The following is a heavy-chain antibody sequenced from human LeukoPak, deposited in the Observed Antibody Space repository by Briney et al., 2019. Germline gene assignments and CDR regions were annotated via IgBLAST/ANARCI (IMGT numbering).Heavy chain of an antibody. D-gene: IGHD2-2*02. CDR2: IKQDGSEK. V-gene: IGHV3-7*03. CDR3: AKSQPSAISWFDP. Sequence: PGGSLRLSCAASGFTFSNYWMSWVRQAPGKGLEWVANIKQDGSEKYYVDSVKGRFTISRDNAKNTLWLQMNSLRDEDTAVYYCAKSQPSAISWFDPWGQGTLVTVSS. CDR1: GFTFSNYW. J-gene: IGHJ5*02.